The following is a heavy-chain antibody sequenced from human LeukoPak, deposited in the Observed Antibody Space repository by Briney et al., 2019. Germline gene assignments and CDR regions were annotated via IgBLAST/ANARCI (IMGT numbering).Heavy chain of an antibody. CDR1: GGSFSGYY. CDR2: INHSGST. J-gene: IGHJ4*02. D-gene: IGHD1-26*01. V-gene: IGHV4-34*01. Sequence: PSETLSLTCAVYGGSFSGYYWSWIRQPPGKGLEWIGEINHSGSTNYNPSLKSRVTISVDTSKNQFSLKLSSVTAADTAVYYCARGKRSRALGYWGQGTLVTVSS. CDR3: ARGKRSRALGY.